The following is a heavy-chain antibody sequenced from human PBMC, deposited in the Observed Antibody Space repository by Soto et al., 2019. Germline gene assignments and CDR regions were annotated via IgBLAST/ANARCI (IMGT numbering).Heavy chain of an antibody. V-gene: IGHV1-18*01. CDR2: ISTYHGDT. J-gene: IGHJ6*02. CDR3: ASAGAAPYYYYGMDV. D-gene: IGHD2-15*01. Sequence: QVQLVQSGAEVRKPGASVKVSCKASGYTFSTSGMSWLRQAPGQGLEWMGGISTYHGDTNDAPKFQDRVTMTSDTSTSTVYMALRSRRPEDTAVYYCASAGAAPYYYYGMDVWGQGTRVTVSS. CDR1: GYTFSTSG.